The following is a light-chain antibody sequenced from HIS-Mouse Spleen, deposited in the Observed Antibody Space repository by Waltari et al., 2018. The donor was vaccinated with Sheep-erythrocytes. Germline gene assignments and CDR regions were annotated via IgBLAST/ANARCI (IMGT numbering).Light chain of an antibody. CDR1: NIGSKS. CDR2: DDS. Sequence: SYVLTQPPSVSVVPGKTARITCGGNNIGSKSVHWYQQTPGQAPVLGVYDDSDRPSGVPERFSGSNSGNTATLTISRVEAGDEADYYCQVWDSSSDHYVFGTGTKVTVL. CDR3: QVWDSSSDHYV. V-gene: IGLV3-21*03. J-gene: IGLJ1*01.